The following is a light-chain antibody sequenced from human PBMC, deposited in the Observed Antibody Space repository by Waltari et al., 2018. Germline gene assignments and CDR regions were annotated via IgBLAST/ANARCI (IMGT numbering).Light chain of an antibody. J-gene: IGKJ1*01. CDR1: QTISTW. Sequence: IQMTQSPSTLSASVGARVTITCRASQTISTWLAWYQHKPGQAPKLLIYDASTIQSGVPSSFSGSGSGTEFSLTISTLQPDDFATYYCQQYQTFRTFGRGTRVELK. CDR3: QQYQTFRT. CDR2: DAS. V-gene: IGKV1-5*01.